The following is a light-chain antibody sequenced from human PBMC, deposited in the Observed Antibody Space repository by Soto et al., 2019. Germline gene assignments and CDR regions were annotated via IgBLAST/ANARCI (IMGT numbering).Light chain of an antibody. V-gene: IGLV2-11*01. J-gene: IGLJ7*01. CDR2: DVS. CDR1: SRDVGAYYF. Sequence: QSVLTQPRSVSGSPGQSVTLSCTGTSRDVGAYYFVSWYQHHPGKAPKLIIYDVSKRPSGVPDRFSGSKSGNTASLTISGLQADDEADYYCASYAGSYTYVFGSGTQLTVL. CDR3: ASYAGSYTYV.